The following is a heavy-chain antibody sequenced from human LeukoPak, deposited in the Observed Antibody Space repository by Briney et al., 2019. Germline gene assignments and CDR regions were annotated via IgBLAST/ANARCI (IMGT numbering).Heavy chain of an antibody. Sequence: SETLSLTCTVSGGSISSGSYYWSWIRQPAGKGLEWIRRIYTSGSTNYNPSLKSRVTISVDTSKNQFSLKLSSVTAADTAVYYCARLLYDFWSGYYFDYWGQGTLVTVSS. D-gene: IGHD3-3*01. CDR3: ARLLYDFWSGYYFDY. J-gene: IGHJ4*02. CDR1: GGSISSGSYY. V-gene: IGHV4-61*02. CDR2: IYTSGST.